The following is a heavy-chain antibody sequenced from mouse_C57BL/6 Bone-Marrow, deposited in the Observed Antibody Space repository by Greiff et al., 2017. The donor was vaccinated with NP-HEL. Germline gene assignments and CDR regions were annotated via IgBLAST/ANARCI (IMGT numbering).Heavy chain of an antibody. Sequence: EVQGVESGGGLVKPGGSLKLSCAASGFTFSSYAMSWVRQTPEKRLEWVATISDGGSYTYYPDNVKGRFTISRDNAKNNLYLQMSHLKSEDTAMYYCARGSYYYGSAMDYWGQGTSVTVSS. V-gene: IGHV5-4*01. D-gene: IGHD1-1*01. CDR3: ARGSYYYGSAMDY. CDR2: ISDGGSYT. J-gene: IGHJ4*01. CDR1: GFTFSSYA.